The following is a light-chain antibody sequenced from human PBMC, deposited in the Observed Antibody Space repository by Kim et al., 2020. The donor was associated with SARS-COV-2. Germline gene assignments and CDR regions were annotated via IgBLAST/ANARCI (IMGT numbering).Light chain of an antibody. CDR3: QAWDSSPGEV. CDR1: KLGDKY. V-gene: IGLV3-1*01. J-gene: IGLJ2*01. CDR2: QDS. Sequence: SYELTQPPSVSVSPGQTASITCSGDKLGDKYACWYQQKPGQSPVLVIYQDSKRPSGIPERFSGSNSGNTATLTISGTQAMDEADYYCQAWDSSPGEVFGG.